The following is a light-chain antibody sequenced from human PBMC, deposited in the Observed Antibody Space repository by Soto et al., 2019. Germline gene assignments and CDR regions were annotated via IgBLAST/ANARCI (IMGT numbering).Light chain of an antibody. CDR3: HQYGSSPWT. CDR2: SAS. V-gene: IGKV3-20*01. Sequence: EIVLTQSPGTLSLSPGERDILSCRASQSVTSSSLAWYQQKPGQAPRLLIYSASGRATGISDRFSGSGSGTDFTLTISRLEPEDFAVYYCHQYGSSPWTFGQGTKVEIK. J-gene: IGKJ1*01. CDR1: QSVTSSS.